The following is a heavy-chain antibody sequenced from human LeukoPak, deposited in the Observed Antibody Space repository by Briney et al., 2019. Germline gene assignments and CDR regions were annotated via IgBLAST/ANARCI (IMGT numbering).Heavy chain of an antibody. CDR1: SGSISSYY. Sequence: SETLSFTCTVSSGSISSYYWSWIRQPAGKGLEWIGRIYTSGSTNYNPSLKSRVSMSVDTSKNQFSLKLSSVTAADTAVYYCARGVENYSSSSRYYYYYIDVWGKGTTVTVSS. CDR2: IYTSGST. CDR3: ARGVENYSSSSRYYYYYIDV. D-gene: IGHD6-6*01. J-gene: IGHJ6*03. V-gene: IGHV4-4*07.